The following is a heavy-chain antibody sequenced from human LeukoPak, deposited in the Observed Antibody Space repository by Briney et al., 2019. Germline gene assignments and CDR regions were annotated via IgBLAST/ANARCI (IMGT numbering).Heavy chain of an antibody. V-gene: IGHV3-30*02. CDR3: AKVWDCSSTSCSFDY. CDR2: IRYDGSNK. D-gene: IGHD2-2*01. J-gene: IGHJ4*02. CDR1: GFTFSSYG. Sequence: PGGSLRLSCAASGFTFSSYGMHWVRQAPGKGLEWVAFIRYDGSNKYYADSMKGRFTISRDNSKNTLYLQMNSLRAEDTAVYYCAKVWDCSSTSCSFDYWGQGTLVTVSS.